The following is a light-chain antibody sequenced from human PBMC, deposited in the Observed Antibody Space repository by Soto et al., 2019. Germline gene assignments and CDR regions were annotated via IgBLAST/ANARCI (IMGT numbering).Light chain of an antibody. CDR3: SSYTTSSTVV. J-gene: IGLJ2*01. Sequence: QSVLTQPASVSGSPGQSITISCTGTSSDVGSYPYVSWCQQHPGKAPKLMIYDVNSRPSGVSNRFSGSKSGNTASLTISGLQAEDEAHYYCSSYTTSSTVVFGGGTKVTVL. CDR1: SSDVGSYPY. CDR2: DVN. V-gene: IGLV2-14*03.